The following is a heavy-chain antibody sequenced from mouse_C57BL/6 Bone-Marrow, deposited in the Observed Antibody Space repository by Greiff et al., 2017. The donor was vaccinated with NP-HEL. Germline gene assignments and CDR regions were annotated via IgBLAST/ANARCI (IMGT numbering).Heavy chain of an antibody. V-gene: IGHV5-4*01. J-gene: IGHJ4*01. CDR3: ARDPSDLYAMDY. CDR1: GFTFSSYA. Sequence: EVQVVESGGGLVKPGGSLKLSCAASGFTFSSYAMSWVRQTPEKRLEWVATISDGGSYTYYPDNVKGRFTISRDNAKNNLYLQMSHLNSEDTAMYYCARDPSDLYAMDYWGQGTSVTVSS. CDR2: ISDGGSYT.